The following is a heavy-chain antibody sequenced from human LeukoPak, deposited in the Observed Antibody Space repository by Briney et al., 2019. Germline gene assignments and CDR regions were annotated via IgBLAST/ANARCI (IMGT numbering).Heavy chain of an antibody. V-gene: IGHV3-30*02. CDR1: GFTFSSYG. Sequence: GGSLRLSCAASGFTFSSYGMHWVRQAPGKGLEWVAFIRYDGSNKYYAASVKGRFTISRDNSKNTLYLQMNSLRAEDTAVYYCAKEDIVVVPAALDAFDIWGQGTMVTVSS. CDR3: AKEDIVVVPAALDAFDI. D-gene: IGHD2-2*01. J-gene: IGHJ3*02. CDR2: IRYDGSNK.